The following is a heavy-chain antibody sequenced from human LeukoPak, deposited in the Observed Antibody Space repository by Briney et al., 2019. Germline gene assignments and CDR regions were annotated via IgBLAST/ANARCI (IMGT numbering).Heavy chain of an antibody. V-gene: IGHV1-18*01. Sequence: ASVKVFCKASGYTFTSYGISWVRQAPGQGLEWMGWISAYNGNTNYAQKLQGRVTMTTDTSTSTAYMELRSLRSDDTAVYYCAREIGYCTSTSCRNYYYMDVWGKGTTVTVSS. J-gene: IGHJ6*03. CDR3: AREIGYCTSTSCRNYYYMDV. CDR2: ISAYNGNT. D-gene: IGHD2-2*01. CDR1: GYTFTSYG.